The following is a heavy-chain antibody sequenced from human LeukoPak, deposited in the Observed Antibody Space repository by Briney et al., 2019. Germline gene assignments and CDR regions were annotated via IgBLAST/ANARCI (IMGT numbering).Heavy chain of an antibody. Sequence: ASVKVSCKASGYTFTSYAVHWVRQAPGQRLEWMGWINAGNGNTKYSQEFQGRVTITRDTSASTAYMELSSLRSEDMAVYYCARARYSTDDSSGADYWGQGTLVTVSS. CDR3: ARARYSTDDSSGADY. CDR1: GYTFTSYA. V-gene: IGHV1-3*03. CDR2: INAGNGNT. D-gene: IGHD3-22*01. J-gene: IGHJ4*02.